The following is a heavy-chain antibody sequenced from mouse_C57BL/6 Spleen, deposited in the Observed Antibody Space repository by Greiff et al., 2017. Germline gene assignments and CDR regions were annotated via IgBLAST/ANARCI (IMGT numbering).Heavy chain of an antibody. Sequence: EVQRVESGEGLVKPGGSLKLSCAASGFTFSSYAMSWVRQTPEKRLEWVAYISSGGDYIYYADTVKGRFTISRDNARNTLYLQMSSLKSEDTAMYYCTRDGGGYPWFAYWGQGTLVTVSA. CDR2: ISSGGDYI. CDR3: TRDGGGYPWFAY. CDR1: GFTFSSYA. D-gene: IGHD2-2*01. V-gene: IGHV5-9-1*02. J-gene: IGHJ3*01.